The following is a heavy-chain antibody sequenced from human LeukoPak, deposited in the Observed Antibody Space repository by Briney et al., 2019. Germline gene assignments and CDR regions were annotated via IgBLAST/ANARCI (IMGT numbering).Heavy chain of an antibody. CDR1: GGSFSGYY. CDR3: ARDGYGFWSGYRYYYYYMDV. CDR2: INHSGST. Sequence: KPSETLSLTCAVYGGSFSGYYWSWIRQPPGKGLEWIGEINHSGSTNYNPSLKSRVTISVDTSKNQFSLKLSSVTAADTAVYYCARDGYGFWSGYRYYYYYMDVWGKGTAVTVSS. J-gene: IGHJ6*03. D-gene: IGHD3-3*01. V-gene: IGHV4-34*01.